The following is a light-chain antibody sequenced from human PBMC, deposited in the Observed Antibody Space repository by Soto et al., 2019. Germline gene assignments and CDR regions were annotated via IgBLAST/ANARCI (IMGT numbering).Light chain of an antibody. J-gene: IGKJ1*01. V-gene: IGKV1-5*03. Sequence: DIQLTPSPCTPSASVGARGTITCRASHSIGSWLAWFHQTPGKAPKVLIYKASSLGSGVPSRFSGSGSGTEFTLTISSLQPDDFATYYCQQHNSYSSFGQGTKVDIK. CDR2: KAS. CDR1: HSIGSW. CDR3: QQHNSYSS.